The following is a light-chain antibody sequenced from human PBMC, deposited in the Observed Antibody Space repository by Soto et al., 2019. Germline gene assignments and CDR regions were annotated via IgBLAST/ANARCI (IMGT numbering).Light chain of an antibody. Sequence: ALTQPRSVSESPGQSVTISCTGTSSDVGGYNYVSWYQHHPGKAPKLMIYDVSKRPSGVPDRFSGSKSGNTASLTISGLQAEDEADYYCCSYAGSYSVVFGGGTKLTVL. J-gene: IGLJ2*01. V-gene: IGLV2-11*01. CDR3: CSYAGSYSVV. CDR2: DVS. CDR1: SSDVGGYNY.